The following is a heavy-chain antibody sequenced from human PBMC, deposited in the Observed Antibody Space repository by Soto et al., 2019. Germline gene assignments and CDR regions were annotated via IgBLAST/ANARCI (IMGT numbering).Heavy chain of an antibody. J-gene: IGHJ4*02. V-gene: IGHV4-31*03. CDR1: GGSISSGGYY. CDR2: IYYSGST. Sequence: SETLSLTCTVSGGSISSGGYYWSWIRQHPGKGLEWIGYIYYSGSTYYNPSLKSRVTISVDTSKNQFSLKLSSVTAADTAVYYCAITYRSWSTCCPIDYWGQGTLVTVSS. D-gene: IGHD2-2*01. CDR3: AITYRSWSTCCPIDY.